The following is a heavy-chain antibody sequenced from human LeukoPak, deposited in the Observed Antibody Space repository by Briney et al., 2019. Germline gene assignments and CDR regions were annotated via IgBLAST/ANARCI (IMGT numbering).Heavy chain of an antibody. CDR3: SRDPRNNDY. Sequence: TGGSLRLSCAASGFTFSDSYMTWIRQAPGKGLELLSYISGSASDVNYIDSVRGRFTISRDNAKNSLYLHMNSLTVEDTAVYYCSRDPRNNDYWGQGTLVTVSS. CDR2: ISGSASDV. J-gene: IGHJ4*02. CDR1: GFTFSDSY. V-gene: IGHV3-11*01.